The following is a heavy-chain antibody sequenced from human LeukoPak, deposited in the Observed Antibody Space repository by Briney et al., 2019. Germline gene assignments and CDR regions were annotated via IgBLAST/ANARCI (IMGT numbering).Heavy chain of an antibody. Sequence: GGSLRLSCAASGFTFNSYAMSWVRQAPGKGLEWVSAISGSGGSTYYADSVKGRFTISRDNSKNTLYLQMNSLRAEDTAVYYCAKIPGGYCSSTSCHPPGTNDYWGQGTLVTVSS. CDR2: ISGSGGST. CDR1: GFTFNSYA. V-gene: IGHV3-23*01. CDR3: AKIPGGYCSSTSCHPPGTNDY. D-gene: IGHD2-2*01. J-gene: IGHJ4*02.